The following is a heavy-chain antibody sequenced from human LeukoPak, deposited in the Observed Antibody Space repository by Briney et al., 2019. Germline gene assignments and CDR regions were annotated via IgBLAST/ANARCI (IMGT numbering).Heavy chain of an antibody. J-gene: IGHJ4*02. CDR3: ARASPYSSSKYVTKNHLILDY. D-gene: IGHD6-6*01. V-gene: IGHV4-4*07. CDR2: IYTSGST. CDR1: GGSISSYY. Sequence: PSETLSLTCTVSGGSISSYYWSWIRQPAGKGLEWIGRIYTSGSTNYNPSLKSRVTMSVDTSKSQFSLKLSSVTAADTAVYYCARASPYSSSKYVTKNHLILDYWGQGTLVTVSS.